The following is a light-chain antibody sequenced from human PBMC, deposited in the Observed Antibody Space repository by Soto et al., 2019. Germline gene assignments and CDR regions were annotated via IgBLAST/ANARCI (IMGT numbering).Light chain of an antibody. V-gene: IGKV3-20*01. CDR2: AS. J-gene: IGKJ3*01. CDR3: QHYGTSAL. CDR1: QSVSAMY. Sequence: EIVLTQSPGTLSLSPGERATLSCRASQSVSAMYLAWYQQKPGQAPRLLIYASNRATGIPDRFSGSGSRTDFTLTISRLEPEDFAVYYCQHYGTSALFGPGTKVEIK.